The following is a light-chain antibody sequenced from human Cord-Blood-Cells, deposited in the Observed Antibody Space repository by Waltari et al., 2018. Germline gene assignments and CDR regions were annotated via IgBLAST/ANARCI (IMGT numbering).Light chain of an antibody. V-gene: IGKV4-1*01. CDR3: QQYYSTPLT. J-gene: IGKJ3*01. CDR1: PSVLYSSNNKNY. CDR2: WAY. Sequence: DIVMTQSPDSLAVSLGERPTINCKSSPSVLYSSNNKNYLAWYQQKPGQPPKLRIYWAYTRESGVPDRFSGSGSGTDFTLTISSLQAEDVAVYYCQQYYSTPLTFGPGTKVDIK.